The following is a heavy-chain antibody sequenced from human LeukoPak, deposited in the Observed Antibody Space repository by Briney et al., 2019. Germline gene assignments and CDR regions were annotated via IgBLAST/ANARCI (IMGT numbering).Heavy chain of an antibody. D-gene: IGHD2-2*01. CDR3: ARVGSSADTAYYYYMDV. V-gene: IGHV1-46*01. Sequence: ASVKVSCKASGYTFTSYYMHWVRQAPGQGLEWMGIINPSGGSTSYARKFQGRVTMTRDMSTSTVYMELSSLRSEDTAVYYCARVGSSADTAYYYYMDVWGKGTTVTVSS. CDR2: INPSGGST. J-gene: IGHJ6*03. CDR1: GYTFTSYY.